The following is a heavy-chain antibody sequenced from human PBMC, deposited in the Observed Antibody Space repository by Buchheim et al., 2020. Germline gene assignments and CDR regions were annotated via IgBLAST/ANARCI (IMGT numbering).Heavy chain of an antibody. CDR1: GYTFTGYY. V-gene: IGHV1-2*04. Sequence: QVQLVQSGAEVKKPGASVKVSCKASGYTFTGYYMHWVRQAPGQGLEWMGWINPNSGGTNYAQKFQGWVTMNRDTSISTAYMELSRLRSDDTAVYYCARDLGSGSYFRKRHYGMDVWGQGTT. CDR3: ARDLGSGSYFRKRHYGMDV. J-gene: IGHJ6*02. D-gene: IGHD3-10*02. CDR2: INPNSGGT.